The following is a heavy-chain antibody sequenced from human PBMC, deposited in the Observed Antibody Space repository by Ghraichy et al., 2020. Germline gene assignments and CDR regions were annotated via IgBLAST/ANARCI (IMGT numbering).Heavy chain of an antibody. CDR2: IYYSGST. CDR3: ARGGFNSGWSLYYFDY. Sequence: GSLSLTCTVSGGSISSYYWSWIRQPPGKGLEWIGYIYYSGSTNYNPSLKSRVTISVDTSKNQFSLKLSSVTAADTAVYYCARGGFNSGWSLYYFDYWGQGTLVTVSS. V-gene: IGHV4-59*01. D-gene: IGHD6-19*01. J-gene: IGHJ4*02. CDR1: GGSISSYY.